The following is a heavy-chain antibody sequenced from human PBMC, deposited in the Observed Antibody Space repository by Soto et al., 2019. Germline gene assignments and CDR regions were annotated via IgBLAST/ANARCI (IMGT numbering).Heavy chain of an antibody. CDR1: GGSISSGGYS. Sequence: SETLSLTCAVSGGSISSGGYSWSWIRQPPGKGLEWIGYIYHSGSTYYNPSLKSRVTISVDTSKNQFSLKLSSVTAADTAVYYCARVDGDYYFDYWGQGTLVTVSS. CDR3: ARVDGDYYFDY. J-gene: IGHJ4*02. V-gene: IGHV4-30-2*01. D-gene: IGHD4-17*01. CDR2: IYHSGST.